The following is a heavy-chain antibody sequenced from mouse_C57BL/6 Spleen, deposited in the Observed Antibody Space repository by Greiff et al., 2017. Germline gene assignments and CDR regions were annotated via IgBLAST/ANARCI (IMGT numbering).Heavy chain of an antibody. V-gene: IGHV1-59*01. CDR3: ARGDYYGSFYYFDY. CDR2: IDPSDSYT. CDR1: GYTFTSYW. J-gene: IGHJ2*01. Sequence: QVQLQQPGAELVRPGTSVKLSCKASGYTFTSYWMHWVKQRPGQGLEWIGVIDPSDSYTNYNQKFKGKATLTVDTSSSTAYMQLSSLTSEDSAVYYCARGDYYGSFYYFDYWGQGTTLTVSS. D-gene: IGHD1-1*01.